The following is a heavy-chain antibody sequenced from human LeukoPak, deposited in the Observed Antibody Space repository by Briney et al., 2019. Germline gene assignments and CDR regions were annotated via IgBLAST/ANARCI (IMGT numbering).Heavy chain of an antibody. CDR2: LYPSGST. CDR3: ARVSVVYGMDV. J-gene: IGHJ6*02. Sequence: PSETLSLTCSVSGGSINSGYWSWIRQPPGKGLEWIGLLYPSGSTNYSPSLKSRVTISLATSKNQFSLKLSSVTAADTAVYYCARVSVVYGMDVWGRGTTVTVSS. CDR1: GGSINSGY. V-gene: IGHV4-59*01.